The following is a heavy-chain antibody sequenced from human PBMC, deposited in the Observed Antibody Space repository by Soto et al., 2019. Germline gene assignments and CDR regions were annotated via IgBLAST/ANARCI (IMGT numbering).Heavy chain of an antibody. CDR2: ISAYNGNT. Sequence: ASVTVCCKASGYTFTNYGITWVRQATGQGLECMGWISAYNGNTKYAQKLQGRVTMTTDTSTSTAYMELRSLRSDDTAVYYCARACSSTCSTPDYWGQGTLVTVSS. CDR3: ARACSSTCSTPDY. V-gene: IGHV1-18*01. CDR1: GYTFTNYG. J-gene: IGHJ4*02. D-gene: IGHD6-13*01.